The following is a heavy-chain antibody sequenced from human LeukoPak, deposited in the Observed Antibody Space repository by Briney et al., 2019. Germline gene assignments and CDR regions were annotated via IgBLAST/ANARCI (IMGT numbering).Heavy chain of an antibody. V-gene: IGHV3-23*01. CDR3: AKGSSFGLGYYYYMDV. CDR1: GFTFDDYG. J-gene: IGHJ6*03. CDR2: ISASGGST. Sequence: PGGSLRLSCAASGFTFDDYGMSWVRQAPGKGLEWVSDISASGGSTYYADSVKGRFTISRDNSKNTLSLQMNRLSAEDTAVYYCAKGSSFGLGYYYYMDVWGNGTTVAVSS. D-gene: IGHD5-18*01.